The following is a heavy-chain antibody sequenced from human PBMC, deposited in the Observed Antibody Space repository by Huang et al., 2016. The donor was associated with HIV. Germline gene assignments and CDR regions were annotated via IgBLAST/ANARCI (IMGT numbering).Heavy chain of an antibody. Sequence: QLLLQESGPGLVKPSEALALTCAVSGGSIRSSDYHWGWIRQPPGKGLEWIGCIDYQGSTHYSPPLKSRFTIDVHTPKNLFFLNLTSMTAADTAVYYCARHREGPVAYYSGWGSHLNYMDVWGRGRTVVVSS. CDR2: IDYQGST. J-gene: IGHJ6*03. CDR3: ARHREGPVAYYSGWGSHLNYMDV. CDR1: GGSIRSSDYH. D-gene: IGHD3-10*01. V-gene: IGHV4-39*01.